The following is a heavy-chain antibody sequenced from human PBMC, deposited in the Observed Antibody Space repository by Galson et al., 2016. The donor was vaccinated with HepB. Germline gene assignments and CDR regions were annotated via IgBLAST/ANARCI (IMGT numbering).Heavy chain of an antibody. CDR2: IWYDGSNK. CDR1: GFTFSNYG. D-gene: IGHD2-8*02. J-gene: IGHJ4*02. CDR3: AREKVVYRTTSFNDGMDV. Sequence: SLRLSCAASGFTFSNYGMHWVRQAPGKGLEWVAVIWYDGSNKYYAGSVKGRFTISRDNAKNSLYLQMNSLRAEDTAVYYCAREKVVYRTTSFNDGMDVWGQGTLVTVSS. V-gene: IGHV3-33*01.